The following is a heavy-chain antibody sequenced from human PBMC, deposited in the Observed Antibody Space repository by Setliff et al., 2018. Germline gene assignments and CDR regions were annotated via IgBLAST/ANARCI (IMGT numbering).Heavy chain of an antibody. D-gene: IGHD3-3*01. CDR2: IYTSWST. CDR1: GDSISSRTYY. Sequence: SETLSLTCTVSGDSISSRTYYWSWIRQPAGKGLEWIGHIYTSWSTNYNPSLTSRVTISLDTSKNQFSLSLSSVTAADTAVYYCARMSGFQYMDVWGKGTTVTVSS. V-gene: IGHV4-61*09. CDR3: ARMSGFQYMDV. J-gene: IGHJ6*03.